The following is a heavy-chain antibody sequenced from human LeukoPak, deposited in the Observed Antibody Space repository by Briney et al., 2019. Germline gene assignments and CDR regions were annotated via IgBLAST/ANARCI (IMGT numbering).Heavy chain of an antibody. CDR3: ARDRGDGDYVGYFQH. Sequence: SXRLXCAASGFTFSSYSMNWVRQAPGKGLEWVSYISSSSSTIYYADSVKGRFTISRDNAKNSLYLQMNSLRAEDTAVYYCARDRGDGDYVGYFQHWGQGTLVTVSS. J-gene: IGHJ1*01. V-gene: IGHV3-48*01. CDR2: ISSSSSTI. D-gene: IGHD4-17*01. CDR1: GFTFSSYS.